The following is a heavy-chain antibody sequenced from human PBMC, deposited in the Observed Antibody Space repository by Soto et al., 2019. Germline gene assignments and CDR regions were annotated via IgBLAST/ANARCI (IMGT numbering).Heavy chain of an antibody. Sequence: GGSLRLSCAASGFTVSSNYMSWVRQAPGKGLEWVSVIYSGGSTYYADSVKGRFTISRDNSKNTLYLQMNSLRAEDTAVYYCARDRVYYDILTGYYPWYFDYWGQGTLVTVSS. CDR3: ARDRVYYDILTGYYPWYFDY. D-gene: IGHD3-9*01. J-gene: IGHJ4*02. CDR2: IYSGGST. V-gene: IGHV3-53*01. CDR1: GFTVSSNY.